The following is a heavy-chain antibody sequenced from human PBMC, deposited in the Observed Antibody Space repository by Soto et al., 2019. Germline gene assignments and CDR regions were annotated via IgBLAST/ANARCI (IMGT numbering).Heavy chain of an antibody. Sequence: RGESLKISCKGSGYSFTSYWIGWVRQMPGKGLEWMGIIYAGDSDTGYSPSFQGQVTISADKSISTAYLQWSSLKASDTAMYYCARPEVGQQLGSWAFDIWGQGTMVTVSS. CDR3: ARPEVGQQLGSWAFDI. D-gene: IGHD6-13*01. CDR2: IYAGDSDT. CDR1: GYSFTSYW. J-gene: IGHJ3*02. V-gene: IGHV5-51*01.